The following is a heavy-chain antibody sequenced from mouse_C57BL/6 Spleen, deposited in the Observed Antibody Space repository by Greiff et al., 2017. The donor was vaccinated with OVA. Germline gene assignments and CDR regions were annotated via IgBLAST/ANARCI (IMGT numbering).Heavy chain of an antibody. Sequence: VKLMESGAELVRPGASVTLSCKASGYTFTDYEMHWVKQTPVHGLEWIGAIDPETGGTAYNQKFKGKAILTADKSSSTAYMELRSLTSEDSAVYYCTRWRGLRPWFAYWGQGTLVTVSA. V-gene: IGHV1-15*01. J-gene: IGHJ3*01. D-gene: IGHD2-4*01. CDR3: TRWRGLRPWFAY. CDR2: IDPETGGT. CDR1: GYTFTDYE.